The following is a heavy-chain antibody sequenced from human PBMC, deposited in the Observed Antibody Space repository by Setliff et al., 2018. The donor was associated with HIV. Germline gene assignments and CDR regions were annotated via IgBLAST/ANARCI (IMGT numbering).Heavy chain of an antibody. CDR3: ARVPVSSYYYYMDV. J-gene: IGHJ6*03. D-gene: IGHD6-13*01. CDR2: ISASSVNT. Sequence: ASVKVSCKASGYTFINYHITWVRQAPGQGLEWVGSISASSVNTNYTQGRVTMTTDISTSTAYMELRSLRSGDTAVYYCARVPVSSYYYYMDVWGAGTTVTVSS. V-gene: IGHV1-18*01. CDR1: GYTFINYH.